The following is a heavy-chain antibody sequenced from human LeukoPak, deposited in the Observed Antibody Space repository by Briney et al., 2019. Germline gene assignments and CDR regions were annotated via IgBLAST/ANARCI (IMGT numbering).Heavy chain of an antibody. D-gene: IGHD3-22*01. CDR3: ARGGTYYYDSSGYIAFDI. CDR2: INAGNGNT. J-gene: IGHJ3*02. Sequence: GASVKVSCKASGYTFTSYAMHWVRQAPRQRLEWMGWINAGNGNTKYSQKFQGRVTITRDTSASTAYMELSSLRSEDTAVYYCARGGTYYYDSSGYIAFDIWGQGTMVTVSS. CDR1: GYTFTSYA. V-gene: IGHV1-3*01.